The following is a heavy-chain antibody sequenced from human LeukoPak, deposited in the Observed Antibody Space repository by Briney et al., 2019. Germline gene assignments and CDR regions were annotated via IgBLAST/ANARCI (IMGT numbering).Heavy chain of an antibody. J-gene: IGHJ4*02. CDR2: IYYSGST. D-gene: IGHD2-2*01. V-gene: IGHV4-39*07. CDR3: ARGGSRQSSSSDFDY. CDR1: GGSFFSSNYY. Sequence: SETLSLTCTVSGGSFFSSNYYWAWIRQPPGKGLEWIGSIYYSGSTYYNPSLKSRVTISVDTSKNQFSLKVTSVTAADTAVYYCARGGSRQSSSSDFDYWGQGILVTVSS.